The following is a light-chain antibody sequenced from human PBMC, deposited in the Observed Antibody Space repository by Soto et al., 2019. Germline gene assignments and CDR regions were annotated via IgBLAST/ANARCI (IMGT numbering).Light chain of an antibody. CDR1: QSVSSN. CDR2: GAS. CDR3: QQYSNWPLT. J-gene: IGKJ4*01. V-gene: IGKV3-15*01. Sequence: EFVLTQSPATLSVSPGERATLSCRASQSVSSNLAWYQQKPGQAPRLLIYGASTRATGIPARFSGSGSGTEFTLTISSLQSEDFAVYYCQQYSNWPLTLGGGTKVDIK.